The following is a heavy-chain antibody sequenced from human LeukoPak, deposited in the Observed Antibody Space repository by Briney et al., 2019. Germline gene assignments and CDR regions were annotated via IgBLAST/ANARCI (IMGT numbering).Heavy chain of an antibody. J-gene: IGHJ6*02. CDR3: ARGGYCSSTSCYTRSYYYGMDV. Sequence: SETLSLTCAVYGGSFSGYYWSWIRQPPGKGLEWIGEINHSGSTNYNPSLKSRVTISVDTSKNQFSLKLSSVTAADTAVYYCARGGYCSSTSCYTRSYYYGMDVWGQGTTVTVSS. D-gene: IGHD2-2*02. V-gene: IGHV4-34*01. CDR1: GGSFSGYY. CDR2: INHSGST.